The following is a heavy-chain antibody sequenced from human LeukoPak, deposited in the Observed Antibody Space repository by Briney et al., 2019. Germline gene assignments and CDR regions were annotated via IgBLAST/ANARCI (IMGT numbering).Heavy chain of an antibody. J-gene: IGHJ4*02. D-gene: IGHD6-6*01. V-gene: IGHV4-59*01. CDR1: GGSISSYY. CDR3: ARVVRAPGYYFDY. Sequence: SETLSLTCTVSGGSISSYYWSWIRQPPGKGLEWIGYIYYSGSTNYNPSLKSRVTISVDTSKNQFSLKLSSVTAADTAVYYCARVVRAPGYYFDYWGQGTLVTVSS. CDR2: IYYSGST.